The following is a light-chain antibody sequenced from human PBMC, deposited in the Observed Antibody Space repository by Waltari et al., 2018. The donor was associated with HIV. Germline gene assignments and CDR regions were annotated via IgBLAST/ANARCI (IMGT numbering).Light chain of an antibody. V-gene: IGKV1-16*01. Sequence: DIQMTQSPSFLSALVGYRVTITCRASQDISNYLGWFQQTPGKAPKSLIFATSSLQSGVPSRFLGAGSGTNFTLTIRSLQPEDFATYYCHQYNTFPLTFGRGTTVEIK. CDR2: ATS. CDR1: QDISNY. CDR3: HQYNTFPLT. J-gene: IGKJ3*01.